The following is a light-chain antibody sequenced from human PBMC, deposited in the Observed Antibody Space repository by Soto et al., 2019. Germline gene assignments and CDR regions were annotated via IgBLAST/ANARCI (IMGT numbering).Light chain of an antibody. Sequence: DIQMTQSPSSLSASVGDSVTITCRASQSISTLVNWYQKKPGKAPNLLIYAASSLRSGVPSRFSGAGSGTEFSLSISALQPEDFASYFCQQSSNIPLTFGGGTKVEIK. J-gene: IGKJ4*01. V-gene: IGKV1-39*01. CDR3: QQSSNIPLT. CDR2: AAS. CDR1: QSISTL.